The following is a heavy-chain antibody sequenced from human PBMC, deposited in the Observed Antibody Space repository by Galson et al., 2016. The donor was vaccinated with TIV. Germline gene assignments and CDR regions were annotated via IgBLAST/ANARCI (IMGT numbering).Heavy chain of an antibody. CDR1: GYNFPTSW. Sequence: QSGAEVKKPGESLRISCKGSGYNFPTSWIGWVRQRPGKGLEWMGIIYADDSETRYSPSFQGQVTMSVDKSISTAYLQWRSLKASDTAMYYSAREDAEAPLGEPFHLWGQGTMVTVSS. J-gene: IGHJ3*01. V-gene: IGHV5-51*03. CDR3: AREDAEAPLGEPFHL. CDR2: IYADDSET. D-gene: IGHD1-26*01.